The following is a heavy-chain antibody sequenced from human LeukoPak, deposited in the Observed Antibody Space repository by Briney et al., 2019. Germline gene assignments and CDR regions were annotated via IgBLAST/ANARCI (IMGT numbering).Heavy chain of an antibody. D-gene: IGHD2-15*01. V-gene: IGHV1-8*01. Sequence: ASVKVSCKASGYTFTSYDINSVRQATGQGLEWMGWMNPNSGNTGYAQKFQGRVTMTRNTSISTAYMELSSLRSEDTAVYYCAREEGSQHYYYGMDVWGQGTTVTVSS. CDR1: GYTFTSYD. CDR3: AREEGSQHYYYGMDV. CDR2: MNPNSGNT. J-gene: IGHJ6*02.